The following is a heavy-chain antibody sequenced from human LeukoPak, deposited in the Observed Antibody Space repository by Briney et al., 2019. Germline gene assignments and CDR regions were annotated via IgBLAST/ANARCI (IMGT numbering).Heavy chain of an antibody. J-gene: IGHJ4*02. Sequence: ASVKVSCKASGGTFSSYAISWVRQAPGQGLEWMGGIIPIFGTANYAQKFQGRVTITTDESTSTAYMELSSLRSEDTAVYYCASGAFSMVRGVTYYFDYWGQGTLVTVSS. V-gene: IGHV1-69*05. D-gene: IGHD3-10*01. CDR1: GGTFSSYA. CDR2: IIPIFGTA. CDR3: ASGAFSMVRGVTYYFDY.